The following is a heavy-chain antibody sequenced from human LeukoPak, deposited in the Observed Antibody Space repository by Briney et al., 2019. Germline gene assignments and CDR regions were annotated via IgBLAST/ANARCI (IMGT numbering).Heavy chain of an antibody. CDR1: GYSFTSYW. V-gene: IGHV5-51*01. D-gene: IGHD6-13*01. Sequence: GESLKISCKGSGYSFTSYWIGWVLQMPGKGLEWMVIIYPGDSDTRYSPSFQGQVTISADKSISTAYLQWSSLKASDTAMYYCARLVQRGKAGPAAGTGSWFDPWGQGTLVTVSS. J-gene: IGHJ5*02. CDR3: ARLVQRGKAGPAAGTGSWFDP. CDR2: IYPGDSDT.